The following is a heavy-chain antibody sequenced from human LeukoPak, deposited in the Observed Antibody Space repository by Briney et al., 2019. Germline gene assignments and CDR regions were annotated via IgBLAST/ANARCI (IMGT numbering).Heavy chain of an antibody. CDR3: ARGCSTSCPDAFDI. D-gene: IGHD2-2*01. J-gene: IGHJ3*02. V-gene: IGHV1-2*02. CDR2: INPNSGGT. CDR1: GHTFTGYY. Sequence: GASVKVSCKASGHTFTGYYMHWVRQAPGQGLEWMGWINPNSGGTNYAQKFQGRVTMTRDTSISTAYMELSRLRSDDTAVYYCARGCSTSCPDAFDIWGQGTMVTVSS.